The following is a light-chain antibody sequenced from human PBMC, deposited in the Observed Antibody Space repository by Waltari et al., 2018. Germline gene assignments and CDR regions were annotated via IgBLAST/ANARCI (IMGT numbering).Light chain of an antibody. Sequence: QLVLTQSPSASASLGASVKLTCTLSSGHSSYAIACHHQQPEKGPRYLMKINSDGSHSKGDGIPDRFSGSSSGAERYLTISSLQSEDEADYYCQTWGTGIGVFGGGTKLTVL. V-gene: IGLV4-69*01. CDR1: SGHSSYA. CDR3: QTWGTGIGV. J-gene: IGLJ2*01. CDR2: INSDGSH.